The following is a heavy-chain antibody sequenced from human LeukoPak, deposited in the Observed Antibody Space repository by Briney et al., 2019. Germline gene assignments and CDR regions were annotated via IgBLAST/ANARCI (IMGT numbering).Heavy chain of an antibody. CDR3: AKHQGLDVLRYFDWLFDY. J-gene: IGHJ4*02. D-gene: IGHD3-9*01. CDR2: ISGSGGST. Sequence: GGSLRLSCAASGFTFSSYAMSWVRQAPGKGLEWVSAISGSGGSTYYADSVKGRFTISRDNSKNTLYLQMNSLRAEDTAVYYCAKHQGLDVLRYFDWLFDYWGQGTLVTVSS. V-gene: IGHV3-23*01. CDR1: GFTFSSYA.